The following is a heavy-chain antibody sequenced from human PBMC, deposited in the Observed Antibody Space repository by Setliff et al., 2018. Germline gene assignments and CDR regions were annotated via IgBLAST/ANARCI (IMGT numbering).Heavy chain of an antibody. CDR3: ARAPPFHMVRGVNHWFDP. Sequence: PSETLSLTCAVSGYSISSGYYWGWIRQPPGKGLEWIGSIYHSGSTYYNPSLKSRVTISVDTSKNQFSLKLSSVTAADTAVYYCARAPPFHMVRGVNHWFDPWGQGTLVTVSS. CDR1: GYSISSGYY. V-gene: IGHV4-38-2*01. D-gene: IGHD3-10*01. CDR2: IYHSGST. J-gene: IGHJ5*02.